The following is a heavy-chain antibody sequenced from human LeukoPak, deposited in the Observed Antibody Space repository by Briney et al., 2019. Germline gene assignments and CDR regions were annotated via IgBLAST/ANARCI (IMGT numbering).Heavy chain of an antibody. D-gene: IGHD3-10*01. CDR3: ARDSYYGSGSYYEILRPYYYYYYCMDV. J-gene: IGHJ6*02. CDR1: GYTFTGYY. V-gene: IGHV1-2*02. CDR2: INPNSGGT. Sequence: GASVKVSCKASGYTFTGYYMHWVRQAPGQGLEWMGWINPNSGGTNYAQKFQGRVTMTREPSISTAYMELSRLRSDETAVYYCARDSYYGSGSYYEILRPYYYYYYCMDVWGQGTTVTVSS.